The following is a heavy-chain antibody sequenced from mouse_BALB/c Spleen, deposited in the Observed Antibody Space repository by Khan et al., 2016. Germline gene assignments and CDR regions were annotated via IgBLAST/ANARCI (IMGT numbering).Heavy chain of an antibody. V-gene: IGHV1-5*01. D-gene: IGHD1-1*01. Sequence: VQLQQSGTVLARPGASVKMSCKASGYTFTSYWMHWVKQRPGQGLEWIGAIYPGNSDTSYNQKFKGKAKLTAVTSTSTAYMELSSLTNEDSAGYYCTRGDYGSSLPAYWGQGTLVTVSA. CDR1: GYTFTSYW. CDR2: IYPGNSDT. CDR3: TRGDYGSSLPAY. J-gene: IGHJ3*01.